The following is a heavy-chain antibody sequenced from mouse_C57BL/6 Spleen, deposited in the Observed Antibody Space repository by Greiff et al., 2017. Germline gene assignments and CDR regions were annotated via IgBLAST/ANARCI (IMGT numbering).Heavy chain of an antibody. CDR2: IWGGGST. Sequence: VKLVESGPGLVAPSQSLSITCTVSGFSLTSYCVAWVRQPPGQGLEWLGVIWGGGSTNYYSALISRLSISKDNSKSQVFLKRNSLQTDDTAMYYCAKGGSRGAMDYWGQGTSVTVSS. J-gene: IGHJ4*01. CDR1: GFSLTSYC. V-gene: IGHV2-9*01. CDR3: AKGGSRGAMDY.